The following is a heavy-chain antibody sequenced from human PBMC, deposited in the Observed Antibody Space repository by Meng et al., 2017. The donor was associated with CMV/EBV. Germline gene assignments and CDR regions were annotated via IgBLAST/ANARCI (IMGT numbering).Heavy chain of an antibody. V-gene: IGHV5-51*01. CDR3: ATATIEIATNGGFFDY. D-gene: IGHD5-24*01. CDR2: IYPGDADT. CDR1: GYSFTSYW. J-gene: IGHJ4*02. Sequence: KVSCKGSGYSFTSYWIGWVRQMPGKGLEWMGIIYPGDADTRYSPSFQGQVTISADKSISTAYLQWSSLKTSDTAMKYCATATIEIATNGGFFDYWGQGTLVTVSS.